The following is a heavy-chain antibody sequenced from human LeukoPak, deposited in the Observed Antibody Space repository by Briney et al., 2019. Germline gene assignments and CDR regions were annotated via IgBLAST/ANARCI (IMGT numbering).Heavy chain of an antibody. CDR3: ARGENWGAPYYYYYMDV. CDR1: GYTFTSYD. D-gene: IGHD7-27*01. V-gene: IGHV1-8*01. J-gene: IGHJ6*03. Sequence: GASVKVSCKASGYTFTSYDINWVRQATGQGLEWMGWMNPNSGNTGYAQKFQGRVTMTRNTSISTAYMELSSLRSEDTAVYYCARGENWGAPYYYYYMDVRGKGTTVTVSS. CDR2: MNPNSGNT.